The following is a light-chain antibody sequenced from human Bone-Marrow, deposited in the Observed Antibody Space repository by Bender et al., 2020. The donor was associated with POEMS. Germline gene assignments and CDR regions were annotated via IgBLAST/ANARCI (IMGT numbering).Light chain of an antibody. Sequence: QSALTQPASVSGSPGQSITISCTGTSSDGGFYNYVSWFQHHPGKAPKLIIYDVTDRPSGVSDRFSASKSDNTASLTISGLQAEDEADYYCSSYSTTSSVLFGGGTKVTVL. CDR2: DVT. J-gene: IGLJ2*01. CDR3: SSYSTTSSVL. V-gene: IGLV2-14*01. CDR1: SSDGGFYNY.